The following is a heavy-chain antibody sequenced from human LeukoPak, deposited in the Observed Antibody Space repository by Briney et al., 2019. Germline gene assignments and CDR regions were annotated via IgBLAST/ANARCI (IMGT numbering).Heavy chain of an antibody. D-gene: IGHD6-19*01. CDR2: IIPIFGTA. Sequence: GASVKVSCKASGGTFSSYAISWVRQAPGQGLEWMGRIIPIFGTANYAQKFQGRVTITTDESTSTAYMELSSLRSEDTAVYYCARDASSGWYLEYYFDYWGQGTLVTVSS. J-gene: IGHJ4*02. CDR1: GGTFSSYA. CDR3: ARDASSGWYLEYYFDY. V-gene: IGHV1-69*05.